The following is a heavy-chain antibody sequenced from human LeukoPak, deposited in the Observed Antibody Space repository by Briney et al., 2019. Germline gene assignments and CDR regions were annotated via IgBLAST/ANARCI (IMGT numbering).Heavy chain of an antibody. CDR3: ARAKGVSTGYRPTDY. V-gene: IGHV3-33*01. CDR1: GFTFSSSG. Sequence: PGGSLGLSCAASGFTFSSSGMHWVRQAPGKGLEWVAVIWYDGSNRYYADPVKGRFTVSRDNSKNTLYLQMNSLRAEDTAVYYCARAKGVSTGYRPTDYWGQGTLVTVSS. CDR2: IWYDGSNR. D-gene: IGHD3-22*01. J-gene: IGHJ4*02.